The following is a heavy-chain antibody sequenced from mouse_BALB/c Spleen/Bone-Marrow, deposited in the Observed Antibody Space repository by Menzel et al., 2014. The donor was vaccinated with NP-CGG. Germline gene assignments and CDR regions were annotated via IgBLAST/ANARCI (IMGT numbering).Heavy chain of an antibody. D-gene: IGHD1-1*01. CDR1: GFNIKDTY. J-gene: IGHJ3*01. CDR3: ANYYYGSSLFAY. V-gene: IGHV14-3*02. Sequence: EVKLMDSGAELVKPGASIKLSCTASGFNIKDTYMHWVKQRPEQGLEWIGRIDPANGNTKYDPKFQGKATITADTPSNTAYLQLSSLTSEDTAVYYCANYYYGSSLFAYWGQGTLVTVSA. CDR2: IDPANGNT.